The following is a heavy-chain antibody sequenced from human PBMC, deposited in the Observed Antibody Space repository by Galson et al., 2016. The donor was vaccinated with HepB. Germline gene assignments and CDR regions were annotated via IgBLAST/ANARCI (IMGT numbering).Heavy chain of an antibody. CDR2: VYWDGEE. CDR3: ARRQVVSHTGFFDS. V-gene: IGHV2-5*02. J-gene: IGHJ4*02. D-gene: IGHD5-12*01. Sequence: PALVKPTQTLTLTCTLSGFGLNTHGVGVAWIRQPPGKALEWLALVYWDGEERYNPSLKSRLTISRDTSKNQVVVTMTDMQPVDAGKYFCARRQVVSHTGFFDSLGQGALVTVSS. CDR1: GFGLNTHGVG.